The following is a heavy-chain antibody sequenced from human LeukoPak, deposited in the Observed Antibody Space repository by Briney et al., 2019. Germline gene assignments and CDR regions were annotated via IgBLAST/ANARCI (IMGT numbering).Heavy chain of an antibody. CDR3: ARGEDGSYFDY. Sequence: ASVKVSCKASGDTFSSYAVSWVRQAPGQGLEWMGGIIPIFGTANYAQKFQGRVTITADESTSTAYMELSSLRSEDTAVYYCARGEDGSYFDYWGQGTLVTVSS. CDR2: IIPIFGTA. CDR1: GDTFSSYA. J-gene: IGHJ4*02. D-gene: IGHD6-19*01. V-gene: IGHV1-69*13.